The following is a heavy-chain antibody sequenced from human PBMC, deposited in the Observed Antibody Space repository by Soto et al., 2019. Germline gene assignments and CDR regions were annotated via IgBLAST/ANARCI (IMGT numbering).Heavy chain of an antibody. V-gene: IGHV4-59*01. CDR3: ARSIAVPSSHIDH. Sequence: PSETLSLTCRVSGGSMSGYYWSWIRQAPGKGLEWIGYVYYTGSTNYNPSLQSRVTISVDTSNKQFSLSLRLVTAADTAVYFCARSIAVPSSHIDHCGQGLRVTVYS. J-gene: IGHJ4*02. CDR2: VYYTGST. CDR1: GGSMSGYY. D-gene: IGHD6-6*01.